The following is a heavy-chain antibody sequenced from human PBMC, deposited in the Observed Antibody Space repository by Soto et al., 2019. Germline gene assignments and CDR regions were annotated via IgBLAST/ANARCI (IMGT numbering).Heavy chain of an antibody. D-gene: IGHD4-4*01. CDR2: IIPMFNIT. CDR3: ARWPTVSRPTYGMDV. Sequence: QVLLVQSGAQVKNPVSSVKVSCKASGGTFISYVYNWVRQAPGQGLEWMGGIIPMFNITNFAQKFQGRITITADASTTTAYMELSSLRSEDTAVYYCARWPTVSRPTYGMDVWGQGTTVTVSS. J-gene: IGHJ6*02. CDR1: GGTFISYV. V-gene: IGHV1-69*01.